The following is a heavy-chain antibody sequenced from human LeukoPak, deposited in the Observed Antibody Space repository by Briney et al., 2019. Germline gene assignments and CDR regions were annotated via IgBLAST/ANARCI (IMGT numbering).Heavy chain of an antibody. V-gene: IGHV3-69-1*01. J-gene: IGHJ4*02. Sequence: GGSLRLSCAASGFTFSNYRMNWVRQSPEKGLEWIAFIGTTTTMYYADSVKGRFTISRDNAKNSLYLQMNSLRAEDTAVYYCARNYGGYDRPGDYWGQGTLVTVSS. CDR3: ARNYGGYDRPGDY. CDR1: GFTFSNYR. CDR2: IGTTTTM. D-gene: IGHD4-17*01.